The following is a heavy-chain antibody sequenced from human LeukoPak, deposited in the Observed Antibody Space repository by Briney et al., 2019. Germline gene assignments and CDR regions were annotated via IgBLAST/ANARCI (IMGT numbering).Heavy chain of an antibody. Sequence: ASVKVSCKASGYTFTSYGISWVRQAPGQGLEWMGWISAYNGNTNYAQKLQGRVTMTTDTSTSTAYMELRSLRSDDTAVYYCAKGHRITMVRGVRFDYWGQGTLVTVSS. CDR2: ISAYNGNT. D-gene: IGHD3-10*01. V-gene: IGHV1-18*01. CDR3: AKGHRITMVRGVRFDY. J-gene: IGHJ4*02. CDR1: GYTFTSYG.